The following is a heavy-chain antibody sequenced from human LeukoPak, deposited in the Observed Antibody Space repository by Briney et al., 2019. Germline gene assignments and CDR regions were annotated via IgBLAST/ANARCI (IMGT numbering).Heavy chain of an antibody. Sequence: GGSLRLSCAASGFIFSRYSMNWVRQTPGTGLEWLSYISSSSGAIDYADSVKGRFTISKDNAKNSLYLQMNSLRAEDTAVYYCARDGSSLFYSDYWGQGTLVTVSS. D-gene: IGHD3-10*01. V-gene: IGHV3-48*01. J-gene: IGHJ4*02. CDR1: GFIFSRYS. CDR3: ARDGSSLFYSDY. CDR2: ISSSSGAI.